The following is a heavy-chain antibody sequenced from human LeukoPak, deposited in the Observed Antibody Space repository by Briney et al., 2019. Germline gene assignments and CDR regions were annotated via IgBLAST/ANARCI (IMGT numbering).Heavy chain of an antibody. V-gene: IGHV7-4-1*02. J-gene: IGHJ6*02. D-gene: IGHD2-15*01. CDR1: GYTFTSYA. Sequence: ASVKVSCKASGYTFTSYAMNWMRQAPGQGLEWMGWINTNTGNPTYAQGFTGRFVFSLDTSVSTAYLQISSLKAEDTAVYYCARARYCSGGSCSHYYYYGMDVWGQGTTVTVSS. CDR3: ARARYCSGGSCSHYYYYGMDV. CDR2: INTNTGNP.